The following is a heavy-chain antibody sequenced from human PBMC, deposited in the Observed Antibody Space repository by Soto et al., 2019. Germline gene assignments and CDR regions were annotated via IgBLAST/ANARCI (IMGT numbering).Heavy chain of an antibody. V-gene: IGHV1-3*01. J-gene: IGHJ4*02. CDR2: INAGNGNT. CDR1: GYTFTSYA. CDR3: AREMRQLGYCTNGVCPPPDY. D-gene: IGHD2-8*01. Sequence: EASVKVSCKASGYTFTSYAMHWVRQAPGQRLEWMGWINAGNGNTKYSQKFQGRVTITRDTSASTAYMELSSLRSEDTAVYYCAREMRQLGYCTNGVCPPPDYWGQGTLVTVSS.